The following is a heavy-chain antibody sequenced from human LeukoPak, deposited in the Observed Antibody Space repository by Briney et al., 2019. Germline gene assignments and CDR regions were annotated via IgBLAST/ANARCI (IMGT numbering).Heavy chain of an antibody. CDR1: GYTFTGYY. CDR3: ARDLGYSGSYSDY. D-gene: IGHD1-26*01. J-gene: IGHJ4*02. CDR2: INPNSGGT. Sequence: ASVKVSRKASGYTFTGYYMHWVRQAPGQGLEWMGWINPNSGGTNYAQKFQGRVTMTRDTSISTAYMELSRLRSDDTAVYYCARDLGYSGSYSDYWGQGTLVTVSS. V-gene: IGHV1-2*02.